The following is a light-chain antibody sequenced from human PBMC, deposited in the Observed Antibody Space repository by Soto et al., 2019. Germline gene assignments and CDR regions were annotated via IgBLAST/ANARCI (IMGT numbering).Light chain of an antibody. CDR2: LNT. CDR1: RSNIGTYT. CDR3: AAWDGSLRAVL. J-gene: IGLJ2*01. V-gene: IGLV1-44*01. Sequence: QSVLTQSPSASGTPGQRVTISCSGSRSNIGTYTVNWYQQLPGTAPTLLIYLNTQRPSGVPNRFAGSKSGTSASLAISGLQSEDEAEYYCAAWDGSLRAVLFGGGTKGTVL.